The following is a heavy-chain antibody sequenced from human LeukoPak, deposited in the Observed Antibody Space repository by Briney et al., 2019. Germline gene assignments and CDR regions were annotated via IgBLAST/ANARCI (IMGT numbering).Heavy chain of an antibody. CDR1: GGSIISSSYY. V-gene: IGHV4-39*07. CDR2: IYYSGNT. J-gene: IGHJ5*02. D-gene: IGHD3-22*01. Sequence: SETLSLTCTVSGGSIISSSYYWGWLRQPPGKGLEWIGSIYYSGNTDYNPSLKSRVTISVKTSKNQFSLKLSSVTAADTAVYYCARVPLGDSSNYYPKPDWFDPWGQGTLVIVSS. CDR3: ARVPLGDSSNYYPKPDWFDP.